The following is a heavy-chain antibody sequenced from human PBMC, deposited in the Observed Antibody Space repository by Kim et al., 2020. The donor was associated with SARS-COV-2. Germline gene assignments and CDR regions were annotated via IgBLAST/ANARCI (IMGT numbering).Heavy chain of an antibody. V-gene: IGHV3-11*06. D-gene: IGHD3-22*01. J-gene: IGHJ6*02. CDR2: ISSSSSYT. CDR3: AFPFHYDSSGYSVGMDV. Sequence: GGSLRLSCAASGFTFSDYYMSWIRQAPGKGLEWVSYISSSSSYTNYADSVKGRFTISRDNAKNSLYLQMNSLRAEDTAVYYCAFPFHYDSSGYSVGMDVCGQGTTVTVSS. CDR1: GFTFSDYY.